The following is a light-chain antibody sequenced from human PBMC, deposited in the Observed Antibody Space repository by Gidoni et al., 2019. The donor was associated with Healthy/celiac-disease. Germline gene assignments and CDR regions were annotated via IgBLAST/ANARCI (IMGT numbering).Light chain of an antibody. CDR3: MQALQTPPT. V-gene: IGKV2-28*01. Sequence: DIVMTQSPLSLPVTPGEPASIPCRSSQSLLHSNGYTYLDWYLQKPGQSPQLLIYLGSNRASGVPDRFSGSGSGTDFTLKISRVEAEDVGVYYCMQALQTPPTFGGGTKVEI. CDR2: LGS. CDR1: QSLLHSNGYTY. J-gene: IGKJ4*01.